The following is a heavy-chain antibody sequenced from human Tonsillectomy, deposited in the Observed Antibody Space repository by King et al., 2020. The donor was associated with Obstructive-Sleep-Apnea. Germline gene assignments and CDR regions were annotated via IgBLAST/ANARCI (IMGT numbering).Heavy chain of an antibody. CDR3: ARDSGEAAGFDY. V-gene: IGHV1-46*01. J-gene: IGHJ4*02. CDR1: GDTFTSDS. D-gene: IGHD6-13*01. CDR2: IISSGGDF. Sequence: QLVQSGAEVKKPWASVKVCCKASGDTFTSDSIHWVRHAPGQGFEWMGIIISSGGDFYYARKFQGRVTMTRDTSASTVYMELNSLRSEDTAVYYCARDSGEAAGFDYWGQGTPVTVSP.